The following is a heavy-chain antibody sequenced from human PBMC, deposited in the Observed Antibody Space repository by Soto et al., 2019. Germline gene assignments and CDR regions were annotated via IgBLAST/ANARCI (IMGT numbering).Heavy chain of an antibody. V-gene: IGHV4-34*01. CDR2: INHSGST. D-gene: IGHD1-1*01. J-gene: IGHJ4*02. CDR1: GGSFSGYY. CDR3: ARGPLGYNLNENTGVDY. Sequence: QVQLQQWGAGLLKPSETLSLTCAVYGGSFSGYYWSWIRQPPGKGLELIGEINHSGSTNYNPSLKSRVTISVDTSKNQFSLKLSSVTAADTAVYYCARGPLGYNLNENTGVDYWGQGTLVTVSS.